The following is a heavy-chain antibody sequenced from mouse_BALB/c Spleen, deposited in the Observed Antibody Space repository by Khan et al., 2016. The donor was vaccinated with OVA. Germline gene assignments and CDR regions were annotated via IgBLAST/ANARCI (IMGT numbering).Heavy chain of an antibody. J-gene: IGHJ3*01. Sequence: VQLVESGAELARPGASVKMSCKASGYTFTSYTIHWIKKRPGQGLEWIGYINPSNDYTNYNQKFKDKATLTTDKSSTTAYLRLSSLTSDDSAVDNCVRDGAYHRNDGWFAYWGQGTLVTVSA. CDR3: VRDGAYHRNDGWFAY. CDR1: GYTFTSYT. V-gene: IGHV1-4*01. D-gene: IGHD2-14*01. CDR2: INPSNDYT.